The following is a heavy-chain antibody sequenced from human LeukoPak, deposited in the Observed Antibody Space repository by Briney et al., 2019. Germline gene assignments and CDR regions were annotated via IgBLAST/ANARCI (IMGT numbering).Heavy chain of an antibody. CDR3: ARGCARVRGVIITKHYYYMDV. V-gene: IGHV3-48*01. CDR1: GFSLRPYW. D-gene: IGHD3-10*01. Sequence: GGSLRLSCAASGFSLRPYWMSWVRQAPGKGLEWVSYISSSSSTIHYADSVKGRFTISRDNAKNSLYLQMNSLRAEDTAVYYCARGCARVRGVIITKHYYYMDVWGKGTTVTISS. J-gene: IGHJ6*03. CDR2: ISSSSSTI.